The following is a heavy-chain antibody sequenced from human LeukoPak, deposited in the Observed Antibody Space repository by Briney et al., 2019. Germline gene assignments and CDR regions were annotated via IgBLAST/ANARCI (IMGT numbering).Heavy chain of an antibody. CDR1: GFTFSSYG. Sequence: GGTLRLSCAASGFTFSSYGMSWVRQAPGKGLEWVSAISGSGGSTYYADSVKGRFTISRDNAKNSLYLQMNSLRAEDTAVYYCARDGGYSYGYNYWGQGTLVTVSS. CDR3: ARDGGYSYGYNY. J-gene: IGHJ4*02. V-gene: IGHV3-23*01. D-gene: IGHD5-18*01. CDR2: ISGSGGST.